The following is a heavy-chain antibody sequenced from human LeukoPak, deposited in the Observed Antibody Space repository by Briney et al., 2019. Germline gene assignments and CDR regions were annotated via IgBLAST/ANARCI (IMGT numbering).Heavy chain of an antibody. J-gene: IGHJ4*02. Sequence: GGSLRLSCAASGFTFSSYAMSWVRQAPGKGLQWVAGISGGGETTFYADSVKGRFTISRDNFRNTLYLQLNSLSADDTAVYYCAKKIIGYCASGRCHFDYWGQGTLVTVSS. D-gene: IGHD2-15*01. V-gene: IGHV3-23*01. CDR3: AKKIIGYCASGRCHFDY. CDR1: GFTFSSYA. CDR2: ISGGGETT.